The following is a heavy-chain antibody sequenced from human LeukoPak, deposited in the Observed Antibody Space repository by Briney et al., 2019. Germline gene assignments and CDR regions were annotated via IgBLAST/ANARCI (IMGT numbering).Heavy chain of an antibody. CDR3: ARDDAGYYGSGSYYIQY. J-gene: IGHJ4*02. V-gene: IGHV1-46*01. D-gene: IGHD3-10*01. CDR2: INPSGGST. CDR1: GYTFTSYY. Sequence: ASVKVSCKASGYTFTSYYMHWVRQALGQGLEWMGIINPSGGSTSYAQKFQGRVTMTRDTSTSTVYMELSSLRSEDTAVYYCARDDAGYYGSGSYYIQYWGQGTLVTVSS.